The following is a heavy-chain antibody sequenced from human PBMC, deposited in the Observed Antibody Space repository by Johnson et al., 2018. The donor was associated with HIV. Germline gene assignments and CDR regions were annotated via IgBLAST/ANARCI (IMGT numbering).Heavy chain of an antibody. Sequence: QVQLVESGGGVVQPVRSLRLSCAASGFTFSSYAMHWVRQAPGKGLEWVAVISYDGSNKYYADSVKGRFTISRDNSKNTLYLQMNSLRAEDTAVYYCAREYSSLSQGAFDIWGQGTMVTVSS. D-gene: IGHD6-6*01. CDR3: AREYSSLSQGAFDI. V-gene: IGHV3-30*04. J-gene: IGHJ3*02. CDR2: ISYDGSNK. CDR1: GFTFSSYA.